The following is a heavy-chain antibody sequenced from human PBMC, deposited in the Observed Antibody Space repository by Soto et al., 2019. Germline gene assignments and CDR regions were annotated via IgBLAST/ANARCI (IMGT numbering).Heavy chain of an antibody. J-gene: IGHJ4*02. CDR1: GDAFNSYA. CDR3: AREILGYCSGGSCYTDY. CDR2: IIPIFDTA. Sequence: SVKVSCKASGDAFNSYAFSWVRHAPGQGLEWMGGIIPIFDTANYPQKLQGRVTISADKATSTISMELSSLRSEDTAVYYCAREILGYCSGGSCYTDYWAQGTLVTVSS. D-gene: IGHD2-15*01. V-gene: IGHV1-69*06.